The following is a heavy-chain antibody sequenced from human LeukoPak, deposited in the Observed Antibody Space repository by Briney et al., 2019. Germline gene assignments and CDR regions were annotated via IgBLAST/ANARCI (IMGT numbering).Heavy chain of an antibody. Sequence: ASVKVSCKASGYTFTSYDINWVRQATGQGLEWMGWMNPNSGNTGYAQKFQGRVTITRNTSISTAYMELSSLRSEDTAVYYCARGEGIVGANRPPVWGKGTTVTVSS. CDR1: GYTFTSYD. J-gene: IGHJ6*04. CDR2: MNPNSGNT. V-gene: IGHV1-8*03. D-gene: IGHD1-26*01. CDR3: ARGEGIVGANRPPV.